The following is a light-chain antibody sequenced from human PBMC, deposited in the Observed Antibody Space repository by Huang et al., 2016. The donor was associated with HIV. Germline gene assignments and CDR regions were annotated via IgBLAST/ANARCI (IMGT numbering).Light chain of an antibody. CDR1: QGISSY. V-gene: IGKV1-8*01. J-gene: IGKJ3*01. Sequence: AIRITQSPSSLSASTGDRVTIPCRASQGISSYLAWYQQKPGKAPKLLIYAASTLQSGVPSRFSGSGSGTDFTLTISCLQSEDFATYYCQQYYSYPPLFTFGPGTKVDIK. CDR3: QQYYSYPPLFT. CDR2: AAS.